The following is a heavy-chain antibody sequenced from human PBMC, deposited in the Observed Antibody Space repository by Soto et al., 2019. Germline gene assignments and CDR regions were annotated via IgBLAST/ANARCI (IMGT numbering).Heavy chain of an antibody. CDR2: ISYDGRDK. V-gene: IGHV3-30*04. CDR1: GFTFSSYA. D-gene: IGHD2-21*01. J-gene: IGHJ6*02. CDR3: ARGFAAVDCSSAPGAYYYYGMDV. Sequence: QVQLVESGGGVVQPGRSLRLSCAASGFTFSSYAMHWVRQAPGKGLEWVAVISYDGRDKYYADSVKGRFTISRDNSKNTTYLKKNSQRAEDTAVYYLARGFAAVDCSSAPGAYYYYGMDVWGQGTTVTVSS.